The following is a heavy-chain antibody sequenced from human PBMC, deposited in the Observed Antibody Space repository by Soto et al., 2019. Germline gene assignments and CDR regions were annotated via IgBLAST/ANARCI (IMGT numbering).Heavy chain of an antibody. Sequence: QVQLVESGGGVVQPGRSLRLSCAASGFTFSNYGMHWVRQAPGKGLEWVAVMSYDGSNTYYADSVKGLFTISRDISKNTQYLQMSSLRAGDTDVYYWAKDMLRYFDWSPFDYGGQGTLVTVSS. J-gene: IGHJ4*02. D-gene: IGHD3-9*01. CDR3: AKDMLRYFDWSPFDY. CDR1: GFTFSNYG. CDR2: MSYDGSNT. V-gene: IGHV3-30*18.